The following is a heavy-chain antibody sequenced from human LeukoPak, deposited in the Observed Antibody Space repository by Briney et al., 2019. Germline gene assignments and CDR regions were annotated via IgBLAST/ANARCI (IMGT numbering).Heavy chain of an antibody. J-gene: IGHJ4*02. Sequence: GGSLRLSCAASALPPSNYAMSWVRQAPGKGLEWVSSISDGGWTAYTDSVKGRFFISRETATNTLYLQMNSLRVEDTAVYYCAKECDYGNTSHMPCYWGQGTLVTVSS. CDR1: ALPPSNYA. CDR3: AKECDYGNTSHMPCY. D-gene: IGHD4-17*01. CDR2: ISDGGWT. V-gene: IGHV3-23*01.